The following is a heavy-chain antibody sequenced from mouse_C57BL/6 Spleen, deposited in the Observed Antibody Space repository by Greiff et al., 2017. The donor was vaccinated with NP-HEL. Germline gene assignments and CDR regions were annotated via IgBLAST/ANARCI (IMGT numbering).Heavy chain of an antibody. D-gene: IGHD2-4*01. V-gene: IGHV1-82*01. CDR2: IYPVDGYT. CDR3: ARPSFYDDYDD. CDR1: GYAFSSSW. J-gene: IGHJ2*01. Sequence: QVHVQQSGPALVKPGASVKISCTASGYAFSSSWMHWVKQRPGQGLEWIGRIYPVDGYTNYNGKFKGKATLTADKSSSTASMQLSSLTSEDSAVYSCARPSFYDDYDDWGQGTTLTVAT.